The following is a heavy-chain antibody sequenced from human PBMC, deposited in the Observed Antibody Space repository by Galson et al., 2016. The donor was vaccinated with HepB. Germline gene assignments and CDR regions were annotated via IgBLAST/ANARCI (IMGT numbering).Heavy chain of an antibody. CDR1: GFRFTSFW. J-gene: IGHJ4*02. CDR2: IDPSDSYT. V-gene: IGHV5-10-1*01. CDR3: ALEDQYGSGTVY. D-gene: IGHD3-10*01. Sequence: QSGAEVKKPGESLRISCKGSGFRFTSFWISWVRQMPGKGLEWMGRIDPSDSYTNFNPSFQGHVTISADKSISTAYLQWSSLKASDTAMYYCALEDQYGSGTVYWRQGTRVTVSS.